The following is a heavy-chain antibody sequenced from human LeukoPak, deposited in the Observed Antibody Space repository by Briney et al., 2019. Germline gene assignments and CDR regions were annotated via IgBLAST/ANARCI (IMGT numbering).Heavy chain of an antibody. J-gene: IGHJ5*02. V-gene: IGHV3-30*02. Sequence: GGSLRLSCAASGFTFSSYGMHWVRQAPGRGLEWVAFIRYDGSNRYYADPVKGRFTISRDNSKNTLYLQMNSLRAEDTAVYYCAKASFWSGYCPPFDPWGQGTLVTVSS. D-gene: IGHD3-3*01. CDR3: AKASFWSGYCPPFDP. CDR1: GFTFSSYG. CDR2: IRYDGSNR.